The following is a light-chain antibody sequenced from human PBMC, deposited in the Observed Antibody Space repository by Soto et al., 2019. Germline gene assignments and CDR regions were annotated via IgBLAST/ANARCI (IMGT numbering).Light chain of an antibody. Sequence: DIQMTQSPSTLSASVGDRVTITCRASQSISSWLAWYQQKPGKAPKLLIYDASSLESGVPSRFSGIGSGTEFTLTISSLQPDDFATYYCQQYNSYLYTFGQGTKREIK. CDR1: QSISSW. CDR2: DAS. V-gene: IGKV1-5*01. J-gene: IGKJ2*01. CDR3: QQYNSYLYT.